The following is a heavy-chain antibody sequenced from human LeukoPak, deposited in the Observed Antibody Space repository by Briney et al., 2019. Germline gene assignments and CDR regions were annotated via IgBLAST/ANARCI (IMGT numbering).Heavy chain of an antibody. V-gene: IGHV4-59*11. CDR3: VRRGDGYPYYFDY. CDR1: GGSISNHY. J-gene: IGHJ4*02. CDR2: IHYGGNT. D-gene: IGHD5-24*01. Sequence: SETLSLTCTVSGGSISNHYWSWIRQPSGKGLEWIGYIHYGGNTDYDPSLKGRLTISVDTSKNQFSLKLSSVTAADTAVYYCVRRGDGYPYYFDYWGQGTLVTVSS.